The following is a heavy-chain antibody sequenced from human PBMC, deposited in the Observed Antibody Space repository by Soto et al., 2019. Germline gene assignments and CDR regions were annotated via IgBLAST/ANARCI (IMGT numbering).Heavy chain of an antibody. CDR1: GFNFGDFG. D-gene: IGHD6-25*01. CDR2: LNWNGGRT. J-gene: IGHJ3*02. V-gene: IGHV3-20*04. Sequence: EVQLVESGGGVVRPGGSLRLSCAASGFNFGDFGMSWVCQAPGKGPEWVSGLNWNGGRTGYADSVKGRLTISRENAKNSRLLQMNSLGVEDTAFYYCARDLSGHYDIWGQGRMVTVSS. CDR3: ARDLSGHYDI.